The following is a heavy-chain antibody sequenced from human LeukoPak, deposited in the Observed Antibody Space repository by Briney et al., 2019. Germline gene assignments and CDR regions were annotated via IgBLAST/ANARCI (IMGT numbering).Heavy chain of an antibody. V-gene: IGHV4-4*07. J-gene: IGHJ3*02. CDR2: IYTSGST. CDR3: ARVLNYYGSGSYYNVAFDI. CDR1: GGSISSYY. D-gene: IGHD3-10*01. Sequence: SETLSLTCTVSGGSISSYYWSWIRQPAGKGLEWIGRIYTSGSTNYNPSLKSRVTMSVDTSKNQFSLKLSSVTAADTAVYYCARVLNYYGSGSYYNVAFDIWGQGQWSPSLQ.